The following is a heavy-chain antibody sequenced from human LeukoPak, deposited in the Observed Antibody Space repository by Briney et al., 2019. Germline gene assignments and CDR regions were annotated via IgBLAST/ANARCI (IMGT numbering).Heavy chain of an antibody. D-gene: IGHD6-13*01. CDR2: ISAYNGNT. CDR3: ARLSYSSSWYRKDAFDI. V-gene: IGHV1-18*01. J-gene: IGHJ3*02. CDR1: GYTFTSYG. Sequence: GASVKVSCKASGYTFTSYGISWVRQAPGQGLEWMGWISAYNGNTNYAQKLQGRVTMTTDTSTSTAYMELRSLRSDDTAVYYCARLSYSSSWYRKDAFDIWGQGTMVTVSS.